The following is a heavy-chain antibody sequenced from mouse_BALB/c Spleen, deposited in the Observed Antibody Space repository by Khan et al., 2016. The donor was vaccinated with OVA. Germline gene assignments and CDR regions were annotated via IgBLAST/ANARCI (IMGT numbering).Heavy chain of an antibody. Sequence: QVQLKESGAELARPGASMRMSCKASGYTFTSNTMHWIKQRPGQGLEWIGYINPRSGYTNYNQNFKDKATLTADKSSSIAYMQLSSLTSEDSAVYYCSRRTTGYAMDSWGQGTSVTVSS. D-gene: IGHD2-14*01. CDR1: GYTFTSNT. CDR2: INPRSGYT. CDR3: SRRTTGYAMDS. V-gene: IGHV1-4*01. J-gene: IGHJ4*01.